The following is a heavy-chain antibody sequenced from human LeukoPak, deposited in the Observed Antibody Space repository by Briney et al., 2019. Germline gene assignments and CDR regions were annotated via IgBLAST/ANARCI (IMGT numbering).Heavy chain of an antibody. CDR3: ARLTDSSGYSWFGDAFDI. V-gene: IGHV1-69*05. Sequence: SVKVSCKASGGTFSSYAISWVRQAPGQGLEWMGGIIPIFGTANYAQKFQGRVTMTRNTSISTAYMELSSLRSEDTAVYYCARLTDSSGYSWFGDAFDIWGQGTMVTVSS. CDR2: IIPIFGTA. CDR1: GGTFSSYA. D-gene: IGHD3-22*01. J-gene: IGHJ3*02.